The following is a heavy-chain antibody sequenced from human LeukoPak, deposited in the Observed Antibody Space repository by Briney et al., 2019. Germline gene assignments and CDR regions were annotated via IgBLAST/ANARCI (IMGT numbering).Heavy chain of an antibody. CDR1: GYTFSNYG. V-gene: IGHV1-18*01. CDR3: ARAGGVSFVARWFDP. Sequence: ASLKVSRKASGYTFSNYGVTWVRQAPGQGLEWLGWVSAYNGNTNYAEKLQGRVTMTTDTSTGIAYMELKSLTSDDTAVYYCARAGGVSFVARWFDPWGQGSLVTVSS. D-gene: IGHD5/OR15-5a*01. CDR2: VSAYNGNT. J-gene: IGHJ5*02.